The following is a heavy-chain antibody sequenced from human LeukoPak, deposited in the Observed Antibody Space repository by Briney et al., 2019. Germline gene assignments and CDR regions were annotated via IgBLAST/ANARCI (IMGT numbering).Heavy chain of an antibody. CDR3: ARGEGRWDGFDI. D-gene: IGHD1-26*01. CDR2: INPSGGTT. CDR1: GYTFTTYY. Sequence: ASVKVSCRASGYTFTTYYMHCVRQAPGQGLEWMGIINPSGGTTNYAQKFQGRVTMTRDTSTSTVYMELSSLRSEDTAVYYCARGEGRWDGFDIWGQGTMVTVSS. V-gene: IGHV1-46*01. J-gene: IGHJ3*02.